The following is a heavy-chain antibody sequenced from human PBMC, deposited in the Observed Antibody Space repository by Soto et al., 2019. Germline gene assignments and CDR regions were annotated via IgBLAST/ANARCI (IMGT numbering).Heavy chain of an antibody. J-gene: IGHJ4*02. Sequence: SRFTLDDYDMHWVRQAPGKGLEWVSGISWNSGSIGYADSAKGRFTISRDNAKNSLYLQMNSLRAEDTALYYCAKHRDGHIEYWGQGTLVPVYS. V-gene: IGHV3-9*01. CDR3: AKHRDGHIEY. CDR2: ISWNSGSI. CDR1: RFTLDDYD.